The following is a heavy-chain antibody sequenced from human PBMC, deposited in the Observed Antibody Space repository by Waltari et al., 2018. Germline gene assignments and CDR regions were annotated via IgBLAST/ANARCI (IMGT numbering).Heavy chain of an antibody. CDR2: ISSSSSYI. V-gene: IGHV3-21*01. D-gene: IGHD6-13*01. J-gene: IGHJ4*02. Sequence: EVQLVQSGGGLVKPGGSLRLSCAASGFTFSSYSMNRVPQAPGKGLEWVSSISSSSSYIYYADSVKGRFTISRDNAKNSLYLQMNSLRAEDTAVYYCARSIAAAGGFDYWGQGTLVTVSS. CDR1: GFTFSSYS. CDR3: ARSIAAAGGFDY.